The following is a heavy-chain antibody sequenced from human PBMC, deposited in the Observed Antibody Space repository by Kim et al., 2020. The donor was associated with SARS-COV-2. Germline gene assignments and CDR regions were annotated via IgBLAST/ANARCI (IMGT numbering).Heavy chain of an antibody. CDR1: GFTFSSYA. D-gene: IGHD2-2*01. CDR3: VNLEQYQLLEGNT. V-gene: IGHV3-64D*06. J-gene: IGHJ5*02. Sequence: GGSLRLSCSASGFTFSSYAMHWVRQAPGKGLEYVSAISSNGGSTYYADSVKGRFTISRDNSKNTLYLQMSSLRAEDTAVYYCVNLEQYQLLEGNTWGQGTLVTVSS. CDR2: ISSNGGST.